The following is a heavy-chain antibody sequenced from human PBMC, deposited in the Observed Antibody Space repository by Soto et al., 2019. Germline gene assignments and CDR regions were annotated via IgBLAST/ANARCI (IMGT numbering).Heavy chain of an antibody. CDR1: GFTFSRVS. CDR3: ARVAY. Sequence: PGGSLRLSCEASGFTFSRVSINWVRQVPWKGLEWVASISSGSSDTWYADSVKGRFIISRDNAQKSLFLQMNTLRPEDTGIYYCARVAYCGPGTQVTVSS. V-gene: IGHV3-21*01. CDR2: ISSGSSDT. J-gene: IGHJ4*02.